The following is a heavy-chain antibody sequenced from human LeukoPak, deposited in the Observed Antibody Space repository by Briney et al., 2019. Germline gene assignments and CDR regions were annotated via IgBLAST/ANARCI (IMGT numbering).Heavy chain of an antibody. CDR3: ARSLRTMVRGVIKSVAFDI. CDR1: GGSISSYY. D-gene: IGHD3-10*01. CDR2: IYYSGST. Sequence: SETLSLTCTVSGGSISSYYWSWIRQPPGKGLEWIGYIYYSGSTNYNPSLKSRVTISVDTSKNLFSLKLSSVTAADTAVYYCARSLRTMVRGVIKSVAFDIWGQGTMVTVSS. J-gene: IGHJ3*02. V-gene: IGHV4-59*08.